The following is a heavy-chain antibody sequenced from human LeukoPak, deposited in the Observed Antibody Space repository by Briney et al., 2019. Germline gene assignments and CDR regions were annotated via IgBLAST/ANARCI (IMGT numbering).Heavy chain of an antibody. Sequence: PGGSLRLSCAASGFTFSSYGMHWVRQAPGKGLEWVAFIRYDGSNKYYADSVKGRFTISRDNSKNTLYLQMNSLRAEDTAVYYCARVPLGYCSSTSCYPRWFDPWGQGTLVTVSS. CDR1: GFTFSSYG. J-gene: IGHJ5*02. CDR2: IRYDGSNK. D-gene: IGHD2-2*01. CDR3: ARVPLGYCSSTSCYPRWFDP. V-gene: IGHV3-30*02.